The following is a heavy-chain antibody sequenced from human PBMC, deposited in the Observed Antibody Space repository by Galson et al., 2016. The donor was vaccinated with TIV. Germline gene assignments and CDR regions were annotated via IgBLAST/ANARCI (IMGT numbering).Heavy chain of an antibody. CDR3: ASSGYSSSWWTFDY. Sequence: SVKVSCKASGYTFTSYTMHWVRQAPGQRLEWMGWINVYNGNTRYSQKFQGRVTITRDTSASTAYMELSSLRSEDTAVYYCASSGYSSSWWTFDYWGQGALVTVSS. D-gene: IGHD6-13*01. J-gene: IGHJ4*02. CDR1: GYTFTSYT. V-gene: IGHV1-3*01. CDR2: INVYNGNT.